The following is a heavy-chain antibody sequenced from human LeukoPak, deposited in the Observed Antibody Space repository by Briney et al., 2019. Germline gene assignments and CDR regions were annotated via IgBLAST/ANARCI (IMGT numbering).Heavy chain of an antibody. CDR3: ARLYCGGDCYLSHIDY. D-gene: IGHD2-21*02. CDR1: GGSISSSSSY. Sequence: PSETLSLTCTVSGGSISSSSSYWGWIRQPPGKGLQWIGSIYYSGNTYYNPSLKSRVTIPVDTSKKQFSLKLSSVTAADTAVYYCARLYCGGDCYLSHIDYWGQGTLVTVSS. J-gene: IGHJ4*02. CDR2: IYYSGNT. V-gene: IGHV4-39*01.